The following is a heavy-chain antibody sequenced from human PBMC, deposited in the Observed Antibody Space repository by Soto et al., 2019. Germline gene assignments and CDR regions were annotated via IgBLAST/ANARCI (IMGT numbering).Heavy chain of an antibody. Sequence: GGSLRLSCAASGFAFSTYALHWVRQAPGKGLEWVSLVYNGGATHYAASVKGRFTISTHSSQSTLFLQMNSLRTEDTATYYCVRGRYGSEIHWGQGTKVTVSS. CDR1: GFAFSTYA. J-gene: IGHJ4*02. CDR3: VRGRYGSEIH. V-gene: IGHV3-53*04. CDR2: VYNGGAT. D-gene: IGHD3-10*01.